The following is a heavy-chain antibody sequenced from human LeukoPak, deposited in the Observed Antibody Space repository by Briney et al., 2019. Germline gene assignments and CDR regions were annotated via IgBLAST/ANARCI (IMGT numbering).Heavy chain of an antibody. CDR2: INHSGST. CDR1: GGSFSGYY. J-gene: IGHJ3*02. CDR3: ARSYDSSGYYDDAFDI. D-gene: IGHD3-22*01. Sequence: PSENLSLTCAVYGGSFSGYYWSWIRQPPGKGLEWIGEINHSGSTNYNPSLKSRVTISVDTSKNQFSLKLSSVTAADTAVYYCARSYDSSGYYDDAFDIWGQGTMVTVSS. V-gene: IGHV4-34*01.